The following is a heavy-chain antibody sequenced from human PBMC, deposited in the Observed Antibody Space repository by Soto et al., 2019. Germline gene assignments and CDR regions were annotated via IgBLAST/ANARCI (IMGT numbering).Heavy chain of an antibody. D-gene: IGHD3-22*01. V-gene: IGHV4-30-4*01. CDR1: GGSISSGDYY. CDR3: ARTELGYDSSGHFDY. CDR2: IYYSGST. Sequence: QVQLQESGPGLVKPSQTLSLTCTVSGGSISSGDYYWSWIRQPPGKGLEWIGYIYYSGSTYYNPSLKSRVTISVDTSKNQFSLKLSSVTAADTAVYYCARTELGYDSSGHFDYWGQGTLVTVSS. J-gene: IGHJ4*02.